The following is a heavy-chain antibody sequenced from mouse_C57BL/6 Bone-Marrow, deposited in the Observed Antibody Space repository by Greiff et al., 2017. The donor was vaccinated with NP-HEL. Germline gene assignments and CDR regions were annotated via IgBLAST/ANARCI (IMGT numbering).Heavy chain of an antibody. CDR3: ARTPLYGSSYCYAMDY. D-gene: IGHD1-1*01. CDR1: GYSITSDY. Sequence: EVKLMESGPGLAKPSQTLSLTCSVTGYSITSDYWNWIRKFPGNKLEYMGYISYSGSTYYNPSLKSRISITRDTSKNQYYLQLNSVTTEDTATYYCARTPLYGSSYCYAMDYWGQGTSVTVSS. J-gene: IGHJ4*01. V-gene: IGHV3-8*01. CDR2: ISYSGST.